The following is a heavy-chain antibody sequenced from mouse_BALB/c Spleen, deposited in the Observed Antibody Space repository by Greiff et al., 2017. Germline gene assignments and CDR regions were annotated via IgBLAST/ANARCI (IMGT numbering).Heavy chain of an antibody. J-gene: IGHJ4*01. CDR2: ISDGGSYT. Sequence: EVKLVESGGGLVKPGGSLKLSCAASGFTFSDYYMYWVRQTPEKRLEWVATISDGGSYTYYPDSVKGRFTISRDNAKNNLYLQMSSLKSEDTAMYYCARGNSLLRLYAMDYWGQGTSVTVSS. D-gene: IGHD1-2*01. CDR3: ARGNSLLRLYAMDY. CDR1: GFTFSDYY. V-gene: IGHV5-4*02.